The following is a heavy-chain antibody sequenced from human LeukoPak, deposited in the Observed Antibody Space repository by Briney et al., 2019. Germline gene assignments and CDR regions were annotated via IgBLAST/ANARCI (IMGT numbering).Heavy chain of an antibody. J-gene: IGHJ3*02. CDR3: AGGTGGRDAFDI. D-gene: IGHD1-14*01. CDR2: IAYDGNNK. V-gene: IGHV3-30-3*01. CDR1: GFTFRRYD. Sequence: PGGSLRLSCVASGFTFRRYDVHWVRQAPGKGLEWVAVIAYDGNNKIYADSVKGRFTISRDNSKNTLYLQMNSLRAEDTAVYYCAGGTGGRDAFDIWGQGTMVTVSS.